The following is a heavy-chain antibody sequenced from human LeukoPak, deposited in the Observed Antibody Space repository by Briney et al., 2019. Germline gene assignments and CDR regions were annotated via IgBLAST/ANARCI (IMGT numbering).Heavy chain of an antibody. CDR2: IYYSGST. Sequence: SETLSLTRTVSGGSISSYYWSWIRQPPGKGLEWIGYIYYSGSTNYNPSLNSRVTISVDTSKNQFSLKLSSVTAADTAVYYCARGGAYYYYYGMDVWGQGTTVTVSS. V-gene: IGHV4-59*01. J-gene: IGHJ6*02. CDR1: GGSISSYY. CDR3: ARGGAYYYYYGMDV.